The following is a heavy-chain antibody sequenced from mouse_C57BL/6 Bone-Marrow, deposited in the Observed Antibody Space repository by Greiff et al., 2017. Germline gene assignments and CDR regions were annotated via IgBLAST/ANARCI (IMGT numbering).Heavy chain of an antibody. CDR3: ARIEFDGSSGDGYFDV. CDR1: GYTFTSYD. CDR2: IYPRDGST. V-gene: IGHV1-85*01. Sequence: VQLQQSGPELVKPGASVKLSCKASGYTFTSYDINWVKQRPGQGLEWIGRIYPRDGSTKYNEKFKGKATLTVDTSSSTAYMELHSLTSEDSAVYFCARIEFDGSSGDGYFDVWGTGTTVTVSS. D-gene: IGHD1-1*01. J-gene: IGHJ1*03.